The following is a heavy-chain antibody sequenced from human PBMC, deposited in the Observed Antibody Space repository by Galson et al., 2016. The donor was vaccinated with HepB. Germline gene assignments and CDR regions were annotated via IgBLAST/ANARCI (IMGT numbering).Heavy chain of an antibody. CDR1: GFTFSSYG. D-gene: IGHD7-27*01. Sequence: SLRLSCAASGFTFSSYGMSWVRQAPGKGLEWVSAITGSGHTTNYADSVKGRLTISRDNFKNTLYLQMNSLGAEDTAVYYCAKALTGDQGWYFDLWGRGTLVTVSS. CDR2: ITGSGHTT. V-gene: IGHV3-23*01. CDR3: AKALTGDQGWYFDL. J-gene: IGHJ2*01.